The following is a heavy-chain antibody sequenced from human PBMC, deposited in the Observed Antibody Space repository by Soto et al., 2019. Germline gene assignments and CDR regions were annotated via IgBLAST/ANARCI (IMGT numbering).Heavy chain of an antibody. CDR1: GFTFSSYE. J-gene: IGHJ6*02. CDR3: ARGASGPAAIDYGMDV. D-gene: IGHD2-2*01. CDR2: ISSSGSTI. V-gene: IGHV3-48*03. Sequence: PGGSLRLSCAASGFTFSSYEMNWVRQAPGKGLEWVSYISSSGSTIYYADSVKGRFTISRDNAKNSLYLQMNSLRAEDTAVYYCARGASGPAAIDYGMDVWGQGTTVTVSS.